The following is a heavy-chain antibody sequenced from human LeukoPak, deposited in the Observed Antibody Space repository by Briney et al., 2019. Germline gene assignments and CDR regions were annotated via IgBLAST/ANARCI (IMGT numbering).Heavy chain of an antibody. CDR3: ARVSAYCTTTSCHDY. D-gene: IGHD2-2*01. CDR1: GYTFTNYG. CDR2: ISAYNGNA. Sequence: ASVKVSCKASGYTFTNYGVSWVRQAPGQGREWMGWISAYNGNADYPQRLQGRVTMTTDTSTSTAYMELRSLRSDDTAIYYCARVSAYCTTTSCHDYWGQGTLVTVSS. J-gene: IGHJ4*02. V-gene: IGHV1-18*01.